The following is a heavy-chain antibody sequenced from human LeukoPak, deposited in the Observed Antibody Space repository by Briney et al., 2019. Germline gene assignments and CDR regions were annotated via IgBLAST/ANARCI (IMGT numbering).Heavy chain of an antibody. CDR3: ARHLRDSSGWYRYMDV. V-gene: IGHV4-38-2*02. D-gene: IGHD6-19*01. CDR2: IYYSGST. CDR1: GYSISSGYY. J-gene: IGHJ6*03. Sequence: SETLSLTCTVSGYSISSGYYWGWIRQPPGKGLEWIGSIYYSGSTYYNPSLKSRVTISVDTSKNQFSLKLSSVTAADTAVYYCARHLRDSSGWYRYMDVWGKGTTVTISS.